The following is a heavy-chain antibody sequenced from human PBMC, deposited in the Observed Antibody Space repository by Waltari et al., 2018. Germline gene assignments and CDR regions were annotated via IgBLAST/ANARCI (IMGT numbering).Heavy chain of an antibody. J-gene: IGHJ3*02. V-gene: IGHV1-69-2*01. Sequence: EVQLVQSGAEVKKTRATVKISCKVSGYTFIDDYMHGVQQAPGKGLEWMGLVDPEDGETIYAEKFQGRVTITADTSTDTAYMELSSLRSEDTAVYYCATPRDLGAFDIWGQGTMVTVSS. CDR2: VDPEDGET. CDR1: GYTFIDDY. D-gene: IGHD3-16*01. CDR3: ATPRDLGAFDI.